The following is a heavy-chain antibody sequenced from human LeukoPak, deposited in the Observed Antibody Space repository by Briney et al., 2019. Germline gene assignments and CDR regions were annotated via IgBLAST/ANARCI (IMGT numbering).Heavy chain of an antibody. CDR2: IYPGDSDT. V-gene: IGHV5-51*01. Sequence: GESLKISCKGSGYSFTSYWIGWVRQMPGKGLEWMGIIYPGDSDTRYSPSFQGQVTISADKSISTAYLQWSSLKASDTAMYYCARQYTTYGDYSWCFDYWGQGTLVTVSS. D-gene: IGHD4-17*01. CDR3: ARQYTTYGDYSWCFDY. J-gene: IGHJ4*02. CDR1: GYSFTSYW.